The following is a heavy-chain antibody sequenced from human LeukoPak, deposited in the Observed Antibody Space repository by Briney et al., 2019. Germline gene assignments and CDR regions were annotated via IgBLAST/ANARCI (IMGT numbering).Heavy chain of an antibody. J-gene: IGHJ4*02. Sequence: GASVKVSCKASGYTFTSYGISWVRQTPGQGLEWMGWISAYNGNTNYAQKLQGRVTITRNTSISTAYMELSSLRSEDTAVYYCARGYGSGSSYYFDYWGQGTLVTVSS. V-gene: IGHV1-18*01. CDR2: ISAYNGNT. CDR1: GYTFTSYG. D-gene: IGHD3-10*01. CDR3: ARGYGSGSSYYFDY.